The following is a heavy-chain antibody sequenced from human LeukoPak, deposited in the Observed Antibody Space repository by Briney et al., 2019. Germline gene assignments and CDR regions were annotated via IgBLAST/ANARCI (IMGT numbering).Heavy chain of an antibody. CDR1: GFTFTSYA. Sequence: GGSLRLSCAASGFTFTSYAMTWVRQAPGKGLEWVSGISGSGGSTYYADSVKGRFTISRDNSKNTLYLQMNSLRAEDTAVYYCAKGRTTGPFDHWGQGTLVTVSS. CDR2: ISGSGGST. J-gene: IGHJ5*02. D-gene: IGHD4-17*01. CDR3: AKGRTTGPFDH. V-gene: IGHV3-23*01.